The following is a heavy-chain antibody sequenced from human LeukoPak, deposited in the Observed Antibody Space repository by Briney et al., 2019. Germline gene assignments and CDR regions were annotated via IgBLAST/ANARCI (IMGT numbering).Heavy chain of an antibody. CDR1: GDSINDYY. V-gene: IGHV4-59*08. Sequence: SETLSLTCTVSGDSINDYYWGWIRQPPGKGLEWIGYIYYSGRTKYNPSLQSQVTISVDTSKNQFSLKLSSVTAADTAVYYCARRRAEGGSNGHYNWFDPWGQGTLVTVSS. CDR3: ARRRAEGGSNGHYNWFDP. J-gene: IGHJ5*02. D-gene: IGHD6-13*01. CDR2: IYYSGRT.